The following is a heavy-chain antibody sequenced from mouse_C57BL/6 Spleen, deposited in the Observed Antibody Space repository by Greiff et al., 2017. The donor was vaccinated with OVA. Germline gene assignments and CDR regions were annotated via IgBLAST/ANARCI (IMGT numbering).Heavy chain of an antibody. Sequence: QVQLQQSGAELARPGASVKLSCKASGYTFTSYGISWVKQRTGQGLEWIGEIYPRSGNTYYNEKFKGKATLTADKSSSTAYMELRSLTSEDSAVYFCARDDGLRPYYYAMDYWGQGTSVTVSS. CDR1: GYTFTSYG. V-gene: IGHV1-81*01. D-gene: IGHD2-4*01. CDR3: ARDDGLRPYYYAMDY. J-gene: IGHJ4*01. CDR2: IYPRSGNT.